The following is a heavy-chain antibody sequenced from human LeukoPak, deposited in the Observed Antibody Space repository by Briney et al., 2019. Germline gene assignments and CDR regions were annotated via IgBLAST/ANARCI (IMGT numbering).Heavy chain of an antibody. V-gene: IGHV3-48*03. D-gene: IGHD2-15*01. CDR3: AKDLAYCTGGSCYL. CDR1: GFTFSSYE. CDR2: ISNSGSTI. Sequence: AGSLRLSCAASGFTFSSYEMNWVRQAPGKGLEWVSYISNSGSTIYYTDSVKGRFTISRDNAKNSLYLQMNSLRAEDTALYYCAKDLAYCTGGSCYLWGQGTLVTVSS. J-gene: IGHJ4*02.